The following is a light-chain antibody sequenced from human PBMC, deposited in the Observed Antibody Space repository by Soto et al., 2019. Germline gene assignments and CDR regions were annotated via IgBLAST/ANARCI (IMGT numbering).Light chain of an antibody. CDR3: QQYGSSPPWT. CDR2: DAS. J-gene: IGKJ1*01. Sequence: PGERSTLSCSASPSVTNFLAWYQQKPGQAPRLLIYDASDRATGIPARFSGSGSGTDFTLTISRLEPEDFAVYYCQQYGSSPPWTFGQGTKVDIK. V-gene: IGKV3-20*01. CDR1: PSVTNF.